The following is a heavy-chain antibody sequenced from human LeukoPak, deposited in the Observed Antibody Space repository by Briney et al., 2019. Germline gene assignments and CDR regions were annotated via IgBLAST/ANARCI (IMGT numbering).Heavy chain of an antibody. J-gene: IGHJ5*02. CDR3: TRDGPRSSGYPDT. V-gene: IGHV4-31*03. D-gene: IGHD3-22*01. Sequence: SQTLPLTCTVSGGSISSGGYFWSWIRQHPGKGLEWIGYIYYSGSTYYNPSLKSRVTISVDTSKNQFSLKLSSVTAADTAVYYCTRDGPRSSGYPDTWGQGTLVTVSS. CDR1: GGSISSGGYF. CDR2: IYYSGST.